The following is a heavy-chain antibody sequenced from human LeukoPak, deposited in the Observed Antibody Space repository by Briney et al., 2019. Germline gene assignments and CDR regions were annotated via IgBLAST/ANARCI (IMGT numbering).Heavy chain of an antibody. CDR1: GGSVSTNTAA. V-gene: IGHV6-1*01. Sequence: SQTLSLTCVISGGSVSTNTAAWNWIRQSPSRGLEWLGRTQYRSKWYNSYAPSVKSRIIINPDTSKNQFSLHLSSVTPEDSAVYYCARSVVGLITVDFWGQGTLVTVSS. CDR2: TQYRSKWYN. D-gene: IGHD3/OR15-3a*01. CDR3: ARSVVGLITVDF. J-gene: IGHJ4*02.